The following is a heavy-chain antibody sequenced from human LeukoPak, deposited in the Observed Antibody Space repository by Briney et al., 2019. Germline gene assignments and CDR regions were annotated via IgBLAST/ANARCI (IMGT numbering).Heavy chain of an antibody. CDR2: IKQDGSEK. CDR3: ARVWGVQFTVFDY. J-gene: IGHJ4*02. Sequence: GGSLRLSCAASGFTFSSYWMSWVRQAPGKGLEWVANIKQDGSEKYYVDSVKGRFTISRDNAKDSLYLQMNSLRAEDTAVYYCARVWGVQFTVFDYWGQGTLVTVSS. V-gene: IGHV3-7*01. CDR1: GFTFSSYW. D-gene: IGHD4-11*01.